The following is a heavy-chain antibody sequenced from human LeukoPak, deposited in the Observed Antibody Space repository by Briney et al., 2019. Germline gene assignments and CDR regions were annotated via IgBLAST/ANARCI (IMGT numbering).Heavy chain of an antibody. J-gene: IGHJ4*02. D-gene: IGHD3-10*01. Sequence: SETLSLTCTVSGASITGSYWSWIRQPPGKGLEFIGYIYSTGSATYSPSLRSRVTISIDKSKNQFSLRLSSVTAADTSVYYCARDDGSREAGFDHWGQGILVTVSS. CDR3: ARDDGSREAGFDH. CDR1: GASITGSY. CDR2: IYSTGSA. V-gene: IGHV4-59*01.